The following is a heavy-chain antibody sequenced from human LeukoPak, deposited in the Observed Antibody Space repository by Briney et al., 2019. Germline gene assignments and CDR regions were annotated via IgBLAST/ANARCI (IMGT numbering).Heavy chain of an antibody. CDR2: IIPIFGTA. J-gene: IGHJ4*02. Sequence: GASVKVSCKASGGTFSSYAISWVRQAPGQGLEWMGGIIPIFGTANYAQKFQGRVTITADESTSTAYMELSSLKTEDTAVYYCTRLSGDNWNYGGNFDSWGQGTLVTVSS. D-gene: IGHD1-7*01. CDR3: TRLSGDNWNYGGNFDS. V-gene: IGHV1-69*13. CDR1: GGTFSSYA.